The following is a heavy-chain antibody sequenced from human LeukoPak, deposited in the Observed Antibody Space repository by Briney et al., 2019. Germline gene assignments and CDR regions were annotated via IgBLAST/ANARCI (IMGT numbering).Heavy chain of an antibody. CDR2: IKQDGSEK. CDR1: GLTFSSRDW. CDR3: ARDRRTTSYGYDDAFDI. J-gene: IGHJ3*02. D-gene: IGHD5-18*01. V-gene: IGHV3-7*01. Sequence: GGSLRLSCVASGLTFSSRDWMTWVRPAPGKGWEGVANIKQDGSEKYYVDSVKGRFTISRDNAKNSLYLQMNSLRAEDTAVYYCARDRRTTSYGYDDAFDIWGQGTMVTVSS.